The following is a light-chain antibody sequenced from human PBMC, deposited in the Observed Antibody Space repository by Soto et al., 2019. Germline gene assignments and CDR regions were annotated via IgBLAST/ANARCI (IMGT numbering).Light chain of an antibody. V-gene: IGKV2-28*01. CDR3: MQALQTPPT. Sequence: DIVMTQSPLSLPVTPGEPASISCRSSQSLLHSNGYNYLDWDLQKPGQSPQLLIYLGSSRASGVPDRFSGSGSGTDFTLKISRVEAEDVGVYYCMQALQTPPTFGQGTKPEIK. CDR1: QSLLHSNGYNY. CDR2: LGS. J-gene: IGKJ2*01.